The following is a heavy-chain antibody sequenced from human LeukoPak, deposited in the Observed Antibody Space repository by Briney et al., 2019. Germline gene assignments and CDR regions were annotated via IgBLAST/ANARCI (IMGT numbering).Heavy chain of an antibody. CDR3: AKGRIVVVVAATLDY. Sequence: GGSLRLSCAASGFTFSSYAMSWVRQAPGKGLEWVSAISGSGGSTYYADSVKGRFTISRDNSKNTLYLQMNSPRAEDTAVYYCAKGRIVVVVAATLDYWGQGTLVTVSS. J-gene: IGHJ4*02. V-gene: IGHV3-23*01. CDR2: ISGSGGST. D-gene: IGHD2-15*01. CDR1: GFTFSSYA.